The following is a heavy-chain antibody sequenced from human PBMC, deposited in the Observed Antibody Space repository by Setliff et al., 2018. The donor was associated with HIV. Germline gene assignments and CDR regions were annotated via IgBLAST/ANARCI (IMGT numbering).Heavy chain of an antibody. CDR3: TRHSTDPWSLLDY. J-gene: IGHJ4*02. V-gene: IGHV3-73*01. CDR1: GFTFSGSA. D-gene: IGHD1-1*01. CDR2: IRSKGYGSAT. Sequence: GGSLRLSCAASGFTFSGSAMHWVRQASGKGLEWVGRIRSKGYGSATSYAASVKGRFTISRDDSKNTAYLQMDSLKTEDTAVYYCTRHSTDPWSLLDYWGQGTLVTVSS.